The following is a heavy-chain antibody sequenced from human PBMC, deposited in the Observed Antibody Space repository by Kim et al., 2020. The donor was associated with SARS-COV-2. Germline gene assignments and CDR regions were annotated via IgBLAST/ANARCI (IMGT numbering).Heavy chain of an antibody. V-gene: IGHV3-13*01. Sequence: GGSLRLSCAASGFTFSSYDMHWVRQATGKGLEWVSAIGTAGDTYYSGSAKGRFTITRENAKNTMYLQMNSLRAGDTAVDYCARGHYYGSGSYYHVYYGMDVWGQGTTVTVSS. J-gene: IGHJ6*02. CDR3: ARGHYYGSGSYYHVYYGMDV. D-gene: IGHD3-10*01. CDR2: IGTAGDT. CDR1: GFTFSSYD.